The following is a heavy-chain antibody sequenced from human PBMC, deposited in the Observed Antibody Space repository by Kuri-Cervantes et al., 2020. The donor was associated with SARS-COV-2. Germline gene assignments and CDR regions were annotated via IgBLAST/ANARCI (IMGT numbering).Heavy chain of an antibody. CDR1: GFTFSSYA. V-gene: IGHV3-23*03. D-gene: IGHD4-23*01. J-gene: IGHJ6*02. Sequence: GGSLRLSCAASGFTFSSYAMSWVRQAPGKGLEWVSVIYSGGSSTYYADSVKGRFTISRDNSKNTLYLQMNSLRAEDTAVYYCARDPPHGTDYGGSMDVWGQGTTVTVSS. CDR3: ARDPPHGTDYGGSMDV. CDR2: IYSGGSST.